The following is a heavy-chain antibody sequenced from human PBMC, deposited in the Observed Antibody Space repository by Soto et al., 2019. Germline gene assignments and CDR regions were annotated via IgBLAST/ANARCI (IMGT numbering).Heavy chain of an antibody. Sequence: GASVKVSCKASGYTFTSYYMHWVRQAPGQGLEWMGIINPSGGSTSYAQKFQGRVTMTRDTSTSTVYMELSSLRSEDTAVYYCAREGRAVARYDAFDIWGQGTMVTVS. CDR3: AREGRAVARYDAFDI. J-gene: IGHJ3*02. CDR1: GYTFTSYY. D-gene: IGHD6-19*01. V-gene: IGHV1-46*01. CDR2: INPSGGST.